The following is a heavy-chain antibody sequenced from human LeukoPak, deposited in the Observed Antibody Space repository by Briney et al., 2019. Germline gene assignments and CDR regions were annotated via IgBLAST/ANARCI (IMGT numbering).Heavy chain of an antibody. CDR2: ISPSSHYI. Sequence: PGGSLRLSCAGSGFTFSNYSINWVRQAPGKGLEWVSSISPSSHYIYYADSVRGRFTISRDNARNSLYLQMNSLRDEDTAVYYCARGLFEQQLSLFDYWGQGTLVTVSS. D-gene: IGHD6-13*01. CDR3: ARGLFEQQLSLFDY. J-gene: IGHJ4*02. V-gene: IGHV3-21*04. CDR1: GFTFSNYS.